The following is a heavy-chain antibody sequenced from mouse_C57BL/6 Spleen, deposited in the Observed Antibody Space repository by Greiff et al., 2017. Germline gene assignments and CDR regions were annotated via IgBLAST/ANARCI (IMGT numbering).Heavy chain of an antibody. J-gene: IGHJ1*03. CDR2: ISTGGDYT. D-gene: IGHD1-1*01. Sequence: EVKLVESGEGLVKPGGSLKLSCAASGFTFSSYAMSWVRQTPEKRLEWFAYISTGGDYTYYADPVKGRFTISRDNARNPLYLQMRSLKSEDTAMYYCTRDYYGSSCFDVWGTGTSVTVSS. CDR1: GFTFSSYA. CDR3: TRDYYGSSCFDV. V-gene: IGHV5-9-1*02.